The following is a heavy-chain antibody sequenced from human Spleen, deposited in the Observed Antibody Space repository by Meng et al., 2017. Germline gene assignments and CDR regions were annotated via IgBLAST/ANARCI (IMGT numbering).Heavy chain of an antibody. CDR2: ITPFNDNT. D-gene: IGHD5/OR15-5a*01. J-gene: IGHJ4*02. Sequence: QMQLVQSGAEVKKTGSSVKVSCKASGYSFTYRYLHWVRQAPGQALEWMGWITPFNDNTNYAQKFQDRVTITRDRSVSTAYMELSSLRSEDTAMYYCAREKSTGHFDYWGPGTLVTVSS. V-gene: IGHV1-45*02. CDR1: GYSFTYRY. CDR3: AREKSTGHFDY.